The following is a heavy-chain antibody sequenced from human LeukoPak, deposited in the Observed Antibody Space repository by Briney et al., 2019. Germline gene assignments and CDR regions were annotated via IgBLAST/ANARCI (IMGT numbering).Heavy chain of an antibody. CDR3: ARDYKYAFDN. V-gene: IGHV3-48*01. J-gene: IGHJ4*02. D-gene: IGHD5-24*01. CDR1: GFTFSDYS. CDR2: IGIDSGNT. Sequence: GGSLRLSCSASGFTFSDYSMNWVRQAPGKGLEWISYIGIDSGNTNYADSVKGRFTISGDKAKNSLYLRMNSLRVEDTAVYYCARDYKYAFDNWVQGTLVTVSS.